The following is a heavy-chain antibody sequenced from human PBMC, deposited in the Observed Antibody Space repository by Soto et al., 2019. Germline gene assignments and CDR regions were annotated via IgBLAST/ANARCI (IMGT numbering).Heavy chain of an antibody. V-gene: IGHV3-30*18. J-gene: IGHJ4*01. CDR3: AKDRRFLQGLDY. CDR1: GFTFSSYG. CDR2: ISYDGSNK. D-gene: IGHD4-4*01. Sequence: GGSLRLSFAASGFTFSSYGMHWVRRAPGKGLEWVAVISYDGSNKYYADSVKGRFTISRDNSKNTLYLQMNSLRAEDTAVYYCAKDRRFLQGLDYWGHGTLVTVS.